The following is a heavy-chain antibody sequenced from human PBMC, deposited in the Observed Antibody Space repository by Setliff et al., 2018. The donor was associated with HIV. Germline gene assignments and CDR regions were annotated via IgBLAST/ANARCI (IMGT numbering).Heavy chain of an antibody. CDR2: IHPSDSNA. J-gene: IGHJ5*02. Sequence: GESLKISCKGSGYTFTTNWIGWVRQMPGKGLEWMGIIHPSDSNATYSPSFQGQVTISADKPIATAYLQWTSLKASDTSMYCARLVDTNLVNWGNWFEPWGQGTLVTVSS. V-gene: IGHV5-51*01. CDR1: GYTFTTNW. D-gene: IGHD5-18*01. CDR3: ARLVDTNLVNWGNWFEP.